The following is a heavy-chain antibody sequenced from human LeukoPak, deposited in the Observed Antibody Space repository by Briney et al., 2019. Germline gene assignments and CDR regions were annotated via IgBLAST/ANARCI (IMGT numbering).Heavy chain of an antibody. CDR1: GGSISSGSYY. V-gene: IGHV4-61*02. D-gene: IGHD4-23*01. Sequence: PSETLSLTCTVSGGSISSGSYYWSWIRQPAGKGLEWIGRIYTSGSTNYNPSLKSRVTISVDTSKNQFSLKLSSVTAADTAVYYCARGDHYGGYVDYWGQGTLVTVSS. J-gene: IGHJ4*02. CDR2: IYTSGST. CDR3: ARGDHYGGYVDY.